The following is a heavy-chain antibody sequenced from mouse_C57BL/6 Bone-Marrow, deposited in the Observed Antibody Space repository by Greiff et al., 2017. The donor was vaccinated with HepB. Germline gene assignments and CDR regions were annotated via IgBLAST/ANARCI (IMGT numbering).Heavy chain of an antibody. J-gene: IGHJ4*01. CDR3: ARLDDYDDAMDY. CDR2: INSDGGST. V-gene: IGHV5-2*01. D-gene: IGHD2-4*01. Sequence: EVQLQQSGGGLVQPGESLKLSCESNEYEFPSHDMSWVRKTPEKRLELVAAINSDGGSTYYPDTMERRFIISRDNTKKTLYLQMSSLRSEDTALYYCARLDDYDDAMDYWGQGTSVTVSS. CDR1: EYEFPSHD.